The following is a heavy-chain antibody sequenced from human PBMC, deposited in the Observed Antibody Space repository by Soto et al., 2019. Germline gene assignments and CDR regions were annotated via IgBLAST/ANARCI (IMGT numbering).Heavy chain of an antibody. Sequence: EVQLLESGGGLVQPGGSLRLSSAASGFTFNKYAMTWVRQAPGKGLEWVSAISGGGDTTSYAESVKGRFTVSRDGSKNTLYLQMSSLRAEDTALYYCAKALGGSGSLTPRVDFWGQGTLVTVSS. J-gene: IGHJ4*02. D-gene: IGHD3-10*01. CDR3: AKALGGSGSLTPRVDF. CDR1: GFTFNKYA. V-gene: IGHV3-23*01. CDR2: ISGGGDTT.